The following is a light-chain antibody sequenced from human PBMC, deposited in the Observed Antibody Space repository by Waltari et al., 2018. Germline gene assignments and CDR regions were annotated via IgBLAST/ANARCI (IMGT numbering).Light chain of an antibody. CDR1: RSVFYSPNNKNY. J-gene: IGKJ4*01. CDR2: WAS. CDR3: QRYYGSPFT. V-gene: IGKV4-1*01. Sequence: DIVMTQSPDSLAVSLGERATINCKSSRSVFYSPNNKNYLSWYQQKPGQPPKLLIYWASTRESGVPDRFSGSGSGTDFTRTIDSLQAEDVALYYCQRYYGSPFTFGGGTKVEIK.